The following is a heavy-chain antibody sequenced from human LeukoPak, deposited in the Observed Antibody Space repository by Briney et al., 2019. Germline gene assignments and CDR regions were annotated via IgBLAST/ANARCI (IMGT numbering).Heavy chain of an antibody. Sequence: SETLSLTCAVYGGSFSGYYWSWIRQPPGKGLEWIGEINHSGSTNYNPSLKSRVTISVDTSKNQFSLKLRSVTAADTAVYYCARPWVTNDYWGQGTLVTVSS. V-gene: IGHV4-34*01. J-gene: IGHJ4*02. CDR1: GGSFSGYY. D-gene: IGHD4-11*01. CDR2: INHSGST. CDR3: ARPWVTNDY.